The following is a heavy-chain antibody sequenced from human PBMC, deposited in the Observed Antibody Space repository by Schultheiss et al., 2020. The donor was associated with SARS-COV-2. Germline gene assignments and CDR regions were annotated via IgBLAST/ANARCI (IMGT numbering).Heavy chain of an antibody. D-gene: IGHD4-17*01. CDR3: ARETTVTTFPPQHYFDY. CDR1: GFTFSSYW. J-gene: IGHJ4*02. V-gene: IGHV3-74*01. Sequence: GESLKISCAASGFTFSSYWMSWVRQAPGKGLVWVSRINSDGSSTSYADSVKGRFTISRDNAKNTLYLQMNSLRAEDTAVYYCARETTVTTFPPQHYFDYWGQGTLVTVSS. CDR2: INSDGSST.